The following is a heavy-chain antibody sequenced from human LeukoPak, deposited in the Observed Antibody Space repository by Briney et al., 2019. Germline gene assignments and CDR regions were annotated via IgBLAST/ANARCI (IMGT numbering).Heavy chain of an antibody. CDR2: IRSKAYGETA. J-gene: IGHJ4*02. CDR3: TRDRGAYNLYDY. Sequence: PGGSLRLSCTVSGFTFGDYAMSWIRQAPGKGLGWVGFIRSKAYGETAGYAASVKGRFTISRDDSKAIAYLQMNSLKTEDTAVYHCTRDRGAYNLYDYWGQGTLVTVSS. CDR1: GFTFGDYA. V-gene: IGHV3-49*03. D-gene: IGHD1-1*01.